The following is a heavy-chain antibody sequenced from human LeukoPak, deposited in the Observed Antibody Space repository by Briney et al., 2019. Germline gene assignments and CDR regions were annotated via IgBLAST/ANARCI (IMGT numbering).Heavy chain of an antibody. J-gene: IGHJ4*02. D-gene: IGHD3-22*01. CDR2: INHSGST. CDR3: ARGDYYDSSGYYPFDY. CDR1: GGSFSGYY. Sequence: PSETLSLTCAVYGGSFSGYYWSWIRQPPGKGPEWIGEINHSGSTNYNPSLKSRVTISVDTSKNQFSLKLSSVTAADTAVYYCARGDYYDSSGYYPFDYWGQGTLVTVSS. V-gene: IGHV4-34*01.